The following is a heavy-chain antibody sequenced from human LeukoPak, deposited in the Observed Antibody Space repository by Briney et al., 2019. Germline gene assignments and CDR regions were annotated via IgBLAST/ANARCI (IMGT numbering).Heavy chain of an antibody. CDR2: IYYSGST. V-gene: IGHV4-59*12. Sequence: SGTLSLTCTVSGASITTYYWNWIRQPPGKGLEWIATIYYSGSTYYSPSLKSRVTISVDTSKNQFSLKANSVTAADTAVYYCARYGLLRLTDINGFDIWGPGTMVTVSS. J-gene: IGHJ3*02. CDR3: ARYGLLRLTDINGFDI. CDR1: GASITTYY. D-gene: IGHD7-27*01.